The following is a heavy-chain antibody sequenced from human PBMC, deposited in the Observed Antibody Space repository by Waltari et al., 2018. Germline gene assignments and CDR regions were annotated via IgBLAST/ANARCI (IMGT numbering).Heavy chain of an antibody. CDR2: IYYSGSN. CDR3: ARPRITGTAYDAFDL. V-gene: IGHV4-39*01. J-gene: IGHJ3*01. D-gene: IGHD1-20*01. Sequence: QLQLQESGPGLVKPSETLSLTCTVSGGPISSSYYYWGWIRQPPGKGLEWIGSIYYSGSNYHNPSLKSRVTISVDTSKNQFSLTLSSVTAADTAVYYCARPRITGTAYDAFDLWGQGTMVTVSS. CDR1: GGPISSSYYY.